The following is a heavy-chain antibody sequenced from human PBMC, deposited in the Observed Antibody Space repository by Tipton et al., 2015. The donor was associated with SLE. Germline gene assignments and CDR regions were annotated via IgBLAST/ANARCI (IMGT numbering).Heavy chain of an antibody. CDR3: ARGYGYRPAYYYYMDV. CDR1: GGSISSSSYY. J-gene: IGHJ6*03. D-gene: IGHD6-25*01. CDR2: IYYSGST. Sequence: TLSLTCTVSGGSISSSSYYWGWIRQPPGKGLEWIGSIYYSGSTYYNPSLKSRVTISVDTSKNQFYLKLSSVTAADTAVYYCARGYGYRPAYYYYMDVWGKGTTVTVSS. V-gene: IGHV4-39*07.